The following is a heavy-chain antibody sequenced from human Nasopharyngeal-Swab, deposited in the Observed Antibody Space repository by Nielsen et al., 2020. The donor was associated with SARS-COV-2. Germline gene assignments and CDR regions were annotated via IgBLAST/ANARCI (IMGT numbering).Heavy chain of an antibody. CDR3: ARMEGSSSWYY. J-gene: IGHJ4*02. CDR2: IFSNEEK. V-gene: IGHV2-26*01. Sequence: WIRQPPGKALEWLAHIFSNEEKSYSTSLKSRLTIPKDTSKIQVVLTMTNIDPVDTATYYCARMEGSSSWYYWGQGTLVTVSS. D-gene: IGHD6-13*01.